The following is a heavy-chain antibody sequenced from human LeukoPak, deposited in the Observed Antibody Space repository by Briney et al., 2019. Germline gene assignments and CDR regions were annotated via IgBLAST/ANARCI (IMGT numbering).Heavy chain of an antibody. CDR1: GFTFTTYW. D-gene: IGHD3-10*02. Sequence: GGSLRLSCAASGFTFTTYWMTWVRQAPGKGLEWVANIKQDGSDKYYVDSVKGRFTISRDNARKSVYLQMNSLRAEDTAVYYCAELGITMIGGVWGKGTTVTISS. CDR2: IKQDGSDK. J-gene: IGHJ6*04. V-gene: IGHV3-7*01. CDR3: AELGITMIGGV.